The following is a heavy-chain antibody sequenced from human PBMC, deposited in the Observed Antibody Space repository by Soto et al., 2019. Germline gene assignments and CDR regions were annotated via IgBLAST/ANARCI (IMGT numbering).Heavy chain of an antibody. CDR1: GGSINNYA. Sequence: QVQLVQSGAEVRKPGSSVKVSCKAFGGSINNYALTWVRQAPGQGLEWMGGIIPIYGTANYAQKFRVRVTLTADEDPSTAYMELRSLRYEETAVDYCARGSVSVYGDFGGLYDSWGQGPLVTVSS. CDR2: IIPIYGTA. CDR3: ARGSVSVYGDFGGLYDS. J-gene: IGHJ4*02. V-gene: IGHV1-69*01. D-gene: IGHD4-17*01.